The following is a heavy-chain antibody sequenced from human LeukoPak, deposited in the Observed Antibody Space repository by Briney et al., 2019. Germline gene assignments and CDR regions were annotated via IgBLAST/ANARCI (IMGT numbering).Heavy chain of an antibody. CDR1: GYTFTGYY. D-gene: IGHD1-26*01. CDR3: ATADSGSYLHPYYFDY. Sequence: GASVKVSCKASGYTFTGYYMHWVRQAPGQGLEWMGWINPNSGGTNYAQKFQGRVTMTRDTSISTAYMELSRLRSDDTAVYYCATADSGSYLHPYYFDYWGQGTLVTVSS. CDR2: INPNSGGT. V-gene: IGHV1-2*02. J-gene: IGHJ4*02.